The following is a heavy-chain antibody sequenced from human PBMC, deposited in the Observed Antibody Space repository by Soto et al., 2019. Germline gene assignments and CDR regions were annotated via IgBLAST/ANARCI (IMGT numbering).Heavy chain of an antibody. Sequence: QVQLVQSGAEVTKPGASVKVSCKASGYTFTSYDINWVRQATGQGLEWMGWMSPNSGATGYAQKFQGRVTMTRDTSISTVNMELSNLRSEDTAIYNCASGVDNGVDVWGQGSTVTVSS. D-gene: IGHD2-8*01. CDR1: GYTFTSYD. J-gene: IGHJ6*02. CDR3: ASGVDNGVDV. V-gene: IGHV1-8*01. CDR2: MSPNSGAT.